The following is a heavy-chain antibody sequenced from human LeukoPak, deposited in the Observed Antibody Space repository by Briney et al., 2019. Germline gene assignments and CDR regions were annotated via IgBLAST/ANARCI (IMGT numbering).Heavy chain of an antibody. D-gene: IGHD4-17*01. CDR3: ASGGDFDY. V-gene: IGHV3-21*01. CDR1: GFTFSSSS. CDR2: MSPNSDYI. Sequence: GGSLRLSCAASGFTFSSSSMNWVRQAPGKGLEWVSSMSPNSDYIYYADSMKGRFTVSRDNAKNSLYLQVDSLRAEDTAMYYCASGGDFDYCGQGTLVTVSS. J-gene: IGHJ4*02.